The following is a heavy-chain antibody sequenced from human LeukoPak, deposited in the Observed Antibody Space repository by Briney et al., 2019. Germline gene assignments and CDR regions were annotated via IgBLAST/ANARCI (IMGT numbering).Heavy chain of an antibody. Sequence: SETLSLTCTVSGGSISFYWSWIRQPAGKGLEWIGRIYTSGSTNYNPSLKSRVTMSVDTSKNQFSLKLSSVTAADTAVYYCAREVEMATIKYFDYWGQGTLVTVSS. J-gene: IGHJ4*02. D-gene: IGHD5-24*01. CDR1: GGSISFY. V-gene: IGHV4-4*07. CDR2: IYTSGST. CDR3: AREVEMATIKYFDY.